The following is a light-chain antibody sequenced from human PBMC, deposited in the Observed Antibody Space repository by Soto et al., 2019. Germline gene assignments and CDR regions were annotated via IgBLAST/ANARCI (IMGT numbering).Light chain of an antibody. CDR3: SSYNSRSAVVV. J-gene: IGLJ2*01. CDR2: DVS. Sequence: QSALTQPAFVSGSPGQSITISCIGTSSDVGGYNYVSWYQQHPGTAPRLILYDVSHRPSGLADRFSGSKSGNTASLTISGLQAEDEADYYCSSYNSRSAVVVFGGGTKVTVL. CDR1: SSDVGGYNY. V-gene: IGLV2-14*01.